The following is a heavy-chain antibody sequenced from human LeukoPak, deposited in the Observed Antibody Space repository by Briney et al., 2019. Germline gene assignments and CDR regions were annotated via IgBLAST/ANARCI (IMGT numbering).Heavy chain of an antibody. J-gene: IGHJ6*03. V-gene: IGHV1-69*13. CDR3: ARGPYYYYYYMDV. CDR1: GGTFSSYA. CDR2: IIPIFGTA. Sequence: SVKVSCKASGGTFSSYAISWVRQAPGQGLGWMGGIIPIFGTADYAQKFQGRVTITADESTSTAYMELSSLRSEDTAVYYCARGPYYYYYYMDVWGKGTTVTVSS.